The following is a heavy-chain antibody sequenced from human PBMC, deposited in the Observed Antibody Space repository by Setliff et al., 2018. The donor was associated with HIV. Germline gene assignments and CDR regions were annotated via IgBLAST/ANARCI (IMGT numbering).Heavy chain of an antibody. CDR3: ARRGDYGGMGY. CDR1: GGSISDYY. D-gene: IGHD4-17*01. J-gene: IGHJ4*02. V-gene: IGHV4-59*08. Sequence: ETLSLTCTVSGGSISDYYWTWIRQPPGKGLEWIGYIYYSGNTNYNPSLKSRVTISLDTSKNQFSLKLISLTAADTAVYYCARRGDYGGMGYWGLGTLVTVSS. CDR2: IYYSGNT.